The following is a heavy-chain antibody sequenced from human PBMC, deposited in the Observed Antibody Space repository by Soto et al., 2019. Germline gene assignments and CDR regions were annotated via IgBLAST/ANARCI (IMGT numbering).Heavy chain of an antibody. D-gene: IGHD3-22*01. J-gene: IGHJ5*02. V-gene: IGHV1-46*01. CDR2: INPSGGST. CDR1: GYTFTSYY. CDR3: ARDWDYYDSSGPYPNWFDP. Sequence: ASVKVSCKASGYTFTSYYMHWVRQAPGQGLEWMGIINPSGGSTSYAQKFQGRVTMTRDTSTSTVYMELSSLRSEDTAVYYCARDWDYYDSSGPYPNWFDPWGQGTLVTVSS.